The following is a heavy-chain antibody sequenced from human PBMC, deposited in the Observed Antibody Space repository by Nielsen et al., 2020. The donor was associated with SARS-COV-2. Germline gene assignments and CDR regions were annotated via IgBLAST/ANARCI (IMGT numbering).Heavy chain of an antibody. J-gene: IGHJ4*02. D-gene: IGHD2-2*01. CDR1: GFTFSSYW. Sequence: GGSLRLSCAASGFTFSSYWMHWVRQAPGKGLVWVSRINSDGSSTSYADSVKGRFTISRDNAKNTLHLQMNSLRAEDTAVYYCARAFEELGYCSSTSCPFDYWGQGTLVTVSS. CDR2: INSDGSST. CDR3: ARAFEELGYCSSTSCPFDY. V-gene: IGHV3-74*01.